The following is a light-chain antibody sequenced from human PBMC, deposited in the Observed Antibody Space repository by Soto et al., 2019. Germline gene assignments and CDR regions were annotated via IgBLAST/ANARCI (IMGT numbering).Light chain of an antibody. V-gene: IGKV3-20*01. CDR1: QSVSTYY. CDR3: HQYGSSPQT. J-gene: IGKJ1*01. Sequence: ESVLTQSPGTLSLSPGERATLSCRASQSVSTYYLAWYQQKPGQAPRLLIYGASSRATGIPDRFTGSGSGTDFTLTISRLEPEDFAVFYCHQYGSSPQTFGQGTKVDI. CDR2: GAS.